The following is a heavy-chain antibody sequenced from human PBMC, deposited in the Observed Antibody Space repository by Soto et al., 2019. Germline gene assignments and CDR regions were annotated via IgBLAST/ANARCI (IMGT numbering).Heavy chain of an antibody. J-gene: IGHJ4*02. Sequence: QVQLQESGPGLVKPSETLSLTCTVSGASIIGYYWSWVRQPPVKGLEWIGHISNRGSTNYNPSLKSRVSISTDPSKNQFSLNLSSVTAADTAVYYCARAESSSAEGFEYWGRGTLVTVSS. CDR3: ARAESSSAEGFEY. CDR1: GASIIGYY. V-gene: IGHV4-59*01. D-gene: IGHD6-6*01. CDR2: ISNRGST.